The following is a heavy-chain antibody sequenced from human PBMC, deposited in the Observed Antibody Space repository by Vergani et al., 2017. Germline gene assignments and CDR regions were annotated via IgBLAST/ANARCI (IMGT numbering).Heavy chain of an antibody. Sequence: QVQLVQSGAEVKKPGASVKVSCKASGYTFTSYAMHWVRQAPGQRLEWMGWINAGNGNTKYSQKFQGTATITRDTSASTAYMELSSLRSDDPAVYYCTIDGRQKGFWFDPWGQGTLVTVSS. CDR3: TIDGRQKGFWFDP. J-gene: IGHJ5*02. D-gene: IGHD6-25*01. CDR1: GYTFTSYA. CDR2: INAGNGNT. V-gene: IGHV1-3*01.